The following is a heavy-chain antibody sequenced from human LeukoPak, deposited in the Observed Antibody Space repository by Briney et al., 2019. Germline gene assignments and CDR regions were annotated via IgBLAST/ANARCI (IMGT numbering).Heavy chain of an antibody. Sequence: ASVKVSCKASGYTFTGYYMHWVRQAPGQGLEWMGWINPNSGGTNYAQKFQGRVTMTRDTSISTAYMELSRLRSDDTAVYYCARDSFPYDSSGYYFDSWFDPWGQGTLVTVSS. V-gene: IGHV1-2*02. CDR2: INPNSGGT. J-gene: IGHJ5*02. D-gene: IGHD3-22*01. CDR3: ARDSFPYDSSGYYFDSWFDP. CDR1: GYTFTGYY.